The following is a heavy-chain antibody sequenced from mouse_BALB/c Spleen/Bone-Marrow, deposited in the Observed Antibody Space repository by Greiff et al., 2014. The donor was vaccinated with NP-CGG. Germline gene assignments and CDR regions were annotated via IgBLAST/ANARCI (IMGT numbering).Heavy chain of an antibody. J-gene: IGHJ4*01. CDR1: GYTFTCYW. V-gene: IGHV1S81*02. D-gene: IGHD1-1*01. Sequence: VKLMESGAELVKPGASVKLSCKASGYTFTCYWMHWVKQRPGQGLEWIGEINPSNGRTNYNEKFKSKATLTVDKSSSTAYMQLSSLTSEDSAVYYCAREGNYYGSIAMDYWGQGTSVTVSS. CDR3: AREGNYYGSIAMDY. CDR2: INPSNGRT.